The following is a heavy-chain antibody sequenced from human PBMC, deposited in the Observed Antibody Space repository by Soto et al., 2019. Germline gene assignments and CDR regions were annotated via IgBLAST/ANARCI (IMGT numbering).Heavy chain of an antibody. D-gene: IGHD3-3*01. CDR3: AKGVRITIFGVVIALDC. Sequence: PGGSLRLSCAASGFTFSSYAMSWVRQAPGKGLEWVSAISGSGGSTYYADSVKGRFTISRDNSKNTLYLQMKSLRAEDTAVYYCAKGVRITIFGVVIALDCWGRGTLVAVGS. J-gene: IGHJ4*02. CDR1: GFTFSSYA. CDR2: ISGSGGST. V-gene: IGHV3-23*01.